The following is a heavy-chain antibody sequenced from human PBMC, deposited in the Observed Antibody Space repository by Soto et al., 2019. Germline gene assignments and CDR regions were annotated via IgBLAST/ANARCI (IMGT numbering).Heavy chain of an antibody. Sequence: SVKVSCKASGGTFSSYAISWVRQAPGQGLEWMGGIIPIFGTANYAQKFQGRVTITADESTSTAYMELSSLRSVDTAVYYCARENVNYGDTKAFDYWGQGTLVTVSS. CDR1: GGTFSSYA. J-gene: IGHJ4*02. CDR2: IIPIFGTA. V-gene: IGHV1-69*13. D-gene: IGHD4-17*01. CDR3: ARENVNYGDTKAFDY.